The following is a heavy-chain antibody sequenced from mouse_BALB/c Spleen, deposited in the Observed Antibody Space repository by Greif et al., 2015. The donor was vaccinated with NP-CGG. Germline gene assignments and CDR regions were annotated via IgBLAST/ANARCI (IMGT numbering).Heavy chain of an antibody. CDR3: ARRIRGNLTWYFDV. V-gene: IGHV1-7*01. CDR1: GYTFTSYW. D-gene: IGHD2-1*01. Sequence: VQLVESGAELAKPGASVKMSCKASGYTFTSYWMHWVKQRPGQGLEWIGYINPSTGYTEYNQKFKDKATLTADKSSSTAYMQLSSLTSEDSAVYYCARRIRGNLTWYFDVWGAGTTVTVSS. J-gene: IGHJ1*01. CDR2: INPSTGYT.